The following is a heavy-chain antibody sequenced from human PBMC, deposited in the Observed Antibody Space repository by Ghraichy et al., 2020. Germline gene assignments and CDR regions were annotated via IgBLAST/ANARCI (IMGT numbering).Heavy chain of an antibody. CDR2: ISWDGGST. J-gene: IGHJ4*02. D-gene: IGHD1-26*01. Sequence: GGSLRLSCAASGFTFDDYTMHWVRQAPGKGLEWVSLISWDGGSTYYADSVKGRFTISRDNSKNSLYLQMNSLRTEDTALYYCAKDRNSGSYSYFDYWGQGTLVTVSS. CDR1: GFTFDDYT. V-gene: IGHV3-43*01. CDR3: AKDRNSGSYSYFDY.